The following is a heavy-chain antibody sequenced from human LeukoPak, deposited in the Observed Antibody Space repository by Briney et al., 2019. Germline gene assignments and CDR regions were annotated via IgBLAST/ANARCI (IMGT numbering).Heavy chain of an antibody. V-gene: IGHV1-8*01. CDR1: GYTFTSYD. J-gene: IGHJ4*02. Sequence: ASVTVSCKASGYTFTSYDINWVRQATGQGLEWMGWMNPNSGNTGYAQKFQGRVTMTRNTSISTAYMELSSLRSEDAAVYYCARGSDYDFWSGYYLFDYWGQGTLVTVSS. CDR3: ARGSDYDFWSGYYLFDY. CDR2: MNPNSGNT. D-gene: IGHD3-3*01.